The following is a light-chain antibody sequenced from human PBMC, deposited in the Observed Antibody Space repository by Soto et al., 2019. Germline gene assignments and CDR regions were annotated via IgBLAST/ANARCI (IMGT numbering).Light chain of an antibody. CDR3: QKYSSAPLT. CDR1: QGIGIY. V-gene: IGKV1-27*01. CDR2: AAS. Sequence: DIQMTQSPSSLSASFGDRVTMTCRASQGIGIYLAWLQQRPRNTPKLLIYAASTFQSGVPSRFSGSGSGTDFTLTISSLQPEDVATYYCQKYSSAPLTFGGGTRVEIK. J-gene: IGKJ4*01.